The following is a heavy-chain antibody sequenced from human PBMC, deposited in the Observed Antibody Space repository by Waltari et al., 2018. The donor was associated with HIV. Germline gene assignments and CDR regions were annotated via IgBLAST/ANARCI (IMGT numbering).Heavy chain of an antibody. Sequence: QVQLQESGPGLVKPSQTLSLTCTVSGGSISSGDYYWSWIRQPPGKGLEWIGYIYYSWITHYNPSLKRRVTISGDTSKNQFALRRSSVPGADTAVYYCARDCCDFWSGYSRHYYYGMDVWGQGTTVTVSS. CDR2: IYYSWIT. J-gene: IGHJ6*02. D-gene: IGHD3-3*01. V-gene: IGHV4-30-4*01. CDR1: GGSISSGDYY. CDR3: ARDCCDFWSGYSRHYYYGMDV.